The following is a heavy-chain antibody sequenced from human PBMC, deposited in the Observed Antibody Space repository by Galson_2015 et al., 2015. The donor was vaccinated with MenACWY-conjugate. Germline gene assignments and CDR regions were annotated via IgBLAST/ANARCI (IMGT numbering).Heavy chain of an antibody. V-gene: IGHV6-1*01. CDR3: AREVSGYSGSYMALYYFDY. CDR2: TYYRSKWYN. Sequence: CAISGDSVSSNSAAWNWIRQSPSRGLEWLGRTYYRSKWYNDYAVSVKSRITINPDTSKNQFSLQLNSVTPEDTAVYYCAREVSGYSGSYMALYYFDYWGQGTLVTVSS. J-gene: IGHJ4*02. D-gene: IGHD1-26*01. CDR1: GDSVSSNSAA.